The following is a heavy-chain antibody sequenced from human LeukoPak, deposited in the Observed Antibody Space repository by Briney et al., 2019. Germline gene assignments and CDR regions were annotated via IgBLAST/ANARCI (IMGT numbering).Heavy chain of an antibody. CDR2: ISPNSGGT. J-gene: IGHJ4*02. D-gene: IGHD4-23*01. CDR1: GYRFTGHY. Sequence: ASIKVSCKASGYRFTGHYMHWVRQAPGQGLEWMGWISPNSGGTNYAQKFQGRVTMTRDTSISTAYMELSRLRSDDTAVYYCARAALRYGGNLPFDYWGQGTLVTVSS. V-gene: IGHV1-2*02. CDR3: ARAALRYGGNLPFDY.